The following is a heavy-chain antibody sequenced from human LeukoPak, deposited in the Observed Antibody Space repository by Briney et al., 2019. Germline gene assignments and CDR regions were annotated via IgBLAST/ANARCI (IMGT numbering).Heavy chain of an antibody. CDR3: ARRYSSSGYVEGYFDY. D-gene: IGHD6-13*01. CDR1: GGSISNYY. CDR2: IYSSGST. Sequence: PSETLSLTCTVSGGSISNYYWSWIRQPPGKGLEWIGYIYSSGSTDYNPSLKSRVTISVDTSKKQFSLMLSSVTAADTAVYYCARRYSSSGYVEGYFDYWAREPWSPSPQ. V-gene: IGHV4-59*08. J-gene: IGHJ4*02.